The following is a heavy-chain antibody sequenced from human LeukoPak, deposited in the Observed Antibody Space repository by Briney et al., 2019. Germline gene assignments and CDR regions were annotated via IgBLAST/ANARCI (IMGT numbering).Heavy chain of an antibody. CDR1: GGSISSGDYY. V-gene: IGHV4-30-4*01. D-gene: IGHD3-22*01. Sequence: SETLSLTCTVSGGSISSGDYYWSWIRQPPGKGLEWIGYTYHSGSTYYNPSLKNRVSISVDTSKNQFSLNLSSVTAADTAVYYCARPYYYDSRIDPWGQRTLVTVSS. J-gene: IGHJ5*02. CDR2: TYHSGST. CDR3: ARPYYYDSRIDP.